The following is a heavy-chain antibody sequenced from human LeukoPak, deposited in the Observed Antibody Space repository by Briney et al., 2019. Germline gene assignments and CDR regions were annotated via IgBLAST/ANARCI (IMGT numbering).Heavy chain of an antibody. CDR2: IYYSGST. V-gene: IGHV4-59*08. CDR1: GGSISSYY. J-gene: IGHJ6*02. D-gene: IGHD2-2*01. Sequence: SETLSLTCTVSGGSISSYYWSWIRQPSGKGLEWIGYIYYSGSTNYNPSLKSRVTISVDTSKNQFSLKLSSVTAADTAVYYCARGEGYCSSTSCHGGYYGMDVWGQGTTVTVSS. CDR3: ARGEGYCSSTSCHGGYYGMDV.